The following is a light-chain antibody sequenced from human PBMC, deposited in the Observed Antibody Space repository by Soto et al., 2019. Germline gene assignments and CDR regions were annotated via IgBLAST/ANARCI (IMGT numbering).Light chain of an antibody. J-gene: IGLJ1*01. CDR3: SSYTGSTNYV. CDR1: SSDVGIYNY. CDR2: QVT. V-gene: IGLV2-14*01. Sequence: QSVLTQPASVSGSPGQSITISCTGTSSDVGIYNYVSWYQQHPGKAPKLMIYQVTNRPSGASNRFSGSKSGNTASLTISGLQAEDEADYYCSSYTGSTNYVFGTGTKVTVL.